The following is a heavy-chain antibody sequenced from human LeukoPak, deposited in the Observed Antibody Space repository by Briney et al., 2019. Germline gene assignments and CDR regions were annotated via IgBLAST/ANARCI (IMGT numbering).Heavy chain of an antibody. CDR2: IRYDGSNK. J-gene: IGHJ4*02. CDR3: ARDIYGGNSGSDH. CDR1: GFSFSSYG. Sequence: PGGSLRLSCAASGFSFSSYGMYWVRQAPGKGLEWVAFIRYDGSNKYYADSVKGRFTISRDNSKNTLYLQMNSLRAEDTAVYYCARDIYGGNSGSDHWGQGTLVTVSS. D-gene: IGHD4-23*01. V-gene: IGHV3-30*02.